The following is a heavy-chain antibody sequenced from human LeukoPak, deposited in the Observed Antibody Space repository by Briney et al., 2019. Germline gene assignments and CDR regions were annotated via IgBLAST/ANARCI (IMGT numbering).Heavy chain of an antibody. Sequence: SETLSLTCTVSGGSISSSSYYWGWNRQPPGKGLEWIGSIYYSGSTYYNPSLNSRVTISVDTSKNQFSLELSSVTAADTAVYYCARPSDPATVRAPFDSWGQGTLVTVSS. CDR3: ARPSDPATVRAPFDS. J-gene: IGHJ4*02. V-gene: IGHV4-39*01. D-gene: IGHD4-17*01. CDR1: GGSISSSSYY. CDR2: IYYSGST.